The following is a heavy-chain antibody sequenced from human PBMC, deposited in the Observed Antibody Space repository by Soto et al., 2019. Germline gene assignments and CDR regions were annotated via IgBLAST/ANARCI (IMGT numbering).Heavy chain of an antibody. Sequence: PGESLKISCKGSGYSFTSYWIGWVRQMPGKGLEWMGIIYPSDSDTRYSPSFQGQVTFSADKSISTAYLQWSSLRASNTAMYYCARQGDYVWGNAFDIWGQGTMVTVSS. CDR2: IYPSDSDT. V-gene: IGHV5-51*01. CDR1: GYSFTSYW. D-gene: IGHD3-16*01. CDR3: ARQGDYVWGNAFDI. J-gene: IGHJ3*02.